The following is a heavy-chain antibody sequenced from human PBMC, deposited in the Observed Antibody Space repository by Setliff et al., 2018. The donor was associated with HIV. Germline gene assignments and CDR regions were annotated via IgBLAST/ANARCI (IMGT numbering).Heavy chain of an antibody. Sequence: PWGSLRLSCAASGFTFSDAWMSWVRQAPGKGLEWVGRIKDKTNGGTVDYAAPVKGRFTISRDDSQNSLYLQMNSLRIEDTAVYFCVRSGFYAWDWGRGTLVTVS. J-gene: IGHJ4*02. CDR3: VRSGFYAWD. CDR2: IKDKTNGGTV. CDR1: GFTFSDAW. D-gene: IGHD3-16*01. V-gene: IGHV3-15*01.